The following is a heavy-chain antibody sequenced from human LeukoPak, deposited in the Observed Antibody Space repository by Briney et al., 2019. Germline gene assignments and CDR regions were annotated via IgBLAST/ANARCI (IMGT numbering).Heavy chain of an antibody. CDR3: AREGVYSPDPSSYHRHAFDV. Sequence: QAGGSLRLSCAASGFSFSSYWMSWVRQAPGKGLEWVANIKEDGSEKYYVDSVKGRFTISRDNAKNSLYLQMNSLRSEDTAVYYCAREGVYSPDPSSYHRHAFDVWGKGTVVIVSS. J-gene: IGHJ3*01. CDR2: IKEDGSEK. V-gene: IGHV3-7*03. CDR1: GFSFSSYW. D-gene: IGHD3-16*02.